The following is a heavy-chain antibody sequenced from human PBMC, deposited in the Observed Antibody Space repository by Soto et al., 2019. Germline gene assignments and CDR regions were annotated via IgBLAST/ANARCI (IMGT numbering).Heavy chain of an antibody. D-gene: IGHD3-22*01. Sequence: ASVKVSCKASGGTFSSYAISWVRQAPGQGLEWMGGIIPIFGTANYAQKFQGRVTITADESTSTAYMELSSLRSEDTAVYYCARGRGLDYYDSSGYYFGAFDIWGQGTMVTVSS. J-gene: IGHJ3*02. CDR1: GGTFSSYA. CDR2: IIPIFGTA. CDR3: ARGRGLDYYDSSGYYFGAFDI. V-gene: IGHV1-69*13.